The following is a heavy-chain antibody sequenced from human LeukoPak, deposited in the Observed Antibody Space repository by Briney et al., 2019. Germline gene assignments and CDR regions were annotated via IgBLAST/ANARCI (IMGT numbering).Heavy chain of an antibody. CDR1: GGTFSSYA. Sequence: ASVKVSCKASGGTFSSYAISWVRQAPGQGLEWMGRIIPIFGIANYAQKFQGRVTITADKSTSTAYMELSSLRSEDTAVYYCARQPDGYSSYYFDYWGQGTLVTVSS. CDR2: IIPIFGIA. V-gene: IGHV1-69*04. J-gene: IGHJ4*02. D-gene: IGHD5-24*01. CDR3: ARQPDGYSSYYFDY.